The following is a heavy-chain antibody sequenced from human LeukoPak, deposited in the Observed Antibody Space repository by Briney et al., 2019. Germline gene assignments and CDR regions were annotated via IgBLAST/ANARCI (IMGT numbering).Heavy chain of an antibody. J-gene: IGHJ6*03. Sequence: GGSLRLSCAASGFTFSSYRMSWVRQAPGKGLEWVANIKQDGSEKYYVDSVKGRFTISRDNAKNSLYLQMNSLRAEDTAVYYCARGVVTYPSTHYYYYYYMDVWGKGTTVTVSS. CDR1: GFTFSSYR. CDR3: ARGVVTYPSTHYYYYYYMDV. D-gene: IGHD2-21*02. V-gene: IGHV3-7*01. CDR2: IKQDGSEK.